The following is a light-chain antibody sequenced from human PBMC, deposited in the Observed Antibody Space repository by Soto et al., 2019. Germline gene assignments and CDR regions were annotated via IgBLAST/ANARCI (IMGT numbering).Light chain of an antibody. CDR1: SSDIGAYKY. CDR2: EVS. J-gene: IGLJ1*01. CDR3: KSYTSSSALYV. V-gene: IGLV2-14*01. Sequence: QSALTQPASVSGSPGQSITISCTGTSSDIGAYKYVSWYQQHPGKAPKLILYEVSNRPSGVSNRFSGFKSGNTASLTITGLQAEDEADYYCKSYTSSSALYVFGTGTKVTVL.